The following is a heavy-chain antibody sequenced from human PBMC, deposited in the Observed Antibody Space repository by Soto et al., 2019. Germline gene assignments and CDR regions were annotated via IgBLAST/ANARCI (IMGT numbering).Heavy chain of an antibody. CDR1: GGSISSGDYY. CDR2: IYYSGST. Sequence: QVQLQESGPGLVKPSQNLSLTCNVSGGSISSGDYYWSWIRKPPGKGLEWIGYIYYSGSTYYDPSLNSRVTISVDTSKNHFSLKLSSVAAADTAVYYCARAVRFLEWLRSADWFDPCGQGTLVTVSS. V-gene: IGHV4-30-4*01. J-gene: IGHJ5*02. CDR3: ARAVRFLEWLRSADWFDP. D-gene: IGHD3-3*01.